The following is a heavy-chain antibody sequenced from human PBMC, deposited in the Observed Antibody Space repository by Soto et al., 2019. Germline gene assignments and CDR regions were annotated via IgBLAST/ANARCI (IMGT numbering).Heavy chain of an antibody. CDR1: GFTFSSYG. D-gene: IGHD3-16*02. J-gene: IGHJ4*02. CDR2: LWYDGSNK. Sequence: GGSLRLSCAASGFTFSSYGMHWVRQAPGKGLVWLVVLWYDGSNKYYADSVKGRFTISRDNSKNMLYLQMNSLRAEDTAVYYCAREATLVWGSYRYSLPGYWGQGTLVTVSS. CDR3: AREATLVWGSYRYSLPGY. V-gene: IGHV3-33*01.